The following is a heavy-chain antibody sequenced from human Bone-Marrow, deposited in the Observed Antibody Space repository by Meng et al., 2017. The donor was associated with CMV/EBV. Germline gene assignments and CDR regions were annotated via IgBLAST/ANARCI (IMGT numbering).Heavy chain of an antibody. Sequence: GESLKTSCEASGFAFSDAWMSWVRQAPGKGLEWVGRIISKSDGGTTDYAAPVKDRFTISRDDSKNMLYLQVNSLITEDTAVYYCTLNWSSIDYWGQGTLVTVSS. CDR3: TLNWSSIDY. J-gene: IGHJ4*02. CDR1: GFAFSDAW. CDR2: IISKSDGGTT. D-gene: IGHD1-20*01. V-gene: IGHV3-15*01.